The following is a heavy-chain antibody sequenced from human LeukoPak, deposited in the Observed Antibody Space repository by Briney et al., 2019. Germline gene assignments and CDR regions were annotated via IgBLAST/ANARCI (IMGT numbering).Heavy chain of an antibody. Sequence: PGGSLRLSCAASGFTFSSYAMIWVRQAPGKGLEWVYTISGSGGNTYYADSVKGRFTISRDNSKNTLYLQMNSLRAEDTAVYYCARTSYDSSDYYDHWGQGTLVTVSS. D-gene: IGHD3-22*01. V-gene: IGHV3-23*01. CDR1: GFTFSSYA. CDR3: ARTSYDSSDYYDH. J-gene: IGHJ4*02. CDR2: ISGSGGNT.